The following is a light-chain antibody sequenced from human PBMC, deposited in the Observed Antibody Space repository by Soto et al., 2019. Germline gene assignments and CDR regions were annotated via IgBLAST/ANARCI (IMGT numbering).Light chain of an antibody. CDR1: SSDVGGYNY. CDR3: SSYTTSNTRQIV. CDR2: DVS. J-gene: IGLJ1*01. Sequence: QSVLTQPASVSGSPGQSLTISCTGTSSDVGGYNYVSWYQHHPGKAPKLLIYDVSNRPSGVSNSFSGSKSDNTASLTISGLQPEDEADYYCSSYTTSNTRQIVFGTGTKVTVL. V-gene: IGLV2-14*03.